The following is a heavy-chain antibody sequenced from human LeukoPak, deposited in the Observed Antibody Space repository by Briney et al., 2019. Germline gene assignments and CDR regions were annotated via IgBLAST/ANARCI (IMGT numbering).Heavy chain of an antibody. J-gene: IGHJ6*03. D-gene: IGHD6-13*01. Sequence: SETLSLTCTVSGGSISSSSYYWGWIRQPPGKGLEWIGSIYYSGSTYYNPSLKSRVTISVDTSKNQFSLKLSSVTAADTAVYYCARRPWVFVGYYYMDVWGKGITVTVSS. V-gene: IGHV4-39*01. CDR1: GGSISSSSYY. CDR3: ARRPWVFVGYYYMDV. CDR2: IYYSGST.